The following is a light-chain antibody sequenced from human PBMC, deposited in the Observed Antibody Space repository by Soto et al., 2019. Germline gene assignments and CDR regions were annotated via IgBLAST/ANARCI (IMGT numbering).Light chain of an antibody. CDR3: AAWDDSLNGYV. V-gene: IGLV1-44*01. CDR2: ANN. Sequence: QSVLTQPPSASGTPGQRVTISCSGSSSNIGSNTVNWYQQLPGTAPKLLIHANNQRPSGVPDRFSGSKSGTSASLAISWLRSEEADYYCAAWDDSLNGYVFGTGTKVT. CDR1: SSNIGSNT. J-gene: IGLJ1*01.